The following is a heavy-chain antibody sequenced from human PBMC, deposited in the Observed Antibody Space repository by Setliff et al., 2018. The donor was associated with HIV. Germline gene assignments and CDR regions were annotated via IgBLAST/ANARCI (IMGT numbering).Heavy chain of an antibody. CDR2: MMPSSGNT. J-gene: IGHJ4*02. CDR3: ANMGGRYVGYFES. D-gene: IGHD3-16*01. V-gene: IGHV1-8*02. Sequence: GASVKVSCKASGYTFTSYDINWVRQATGQGLEWMGWMMPSSGNTGYAQKFQGRLTMTRNTSISTAYMKLTSVSAADTAVYYCANMGGRYVGYFESWGQGTLVTVSS. CDR1: GYTFTSYD.